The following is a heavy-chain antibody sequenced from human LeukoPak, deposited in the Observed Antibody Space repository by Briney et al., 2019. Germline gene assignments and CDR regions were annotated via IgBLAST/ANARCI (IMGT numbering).Heavy chain of an antibody. CDR1: GFTFSSYA. V-gene: IGHV3-30-3*01. D-gene: IGHD6-19*01. Sequence: GGSLRLSCAASGFTFSSYAMNWVRQAPGKGLEWVALISYDGSNKNYADSVKGRFTISRDNSKNTLYLQMNSLRAEDTAVYYCARDINPPYSSGWYKLRGILDYWGQGTLVTVSS. CDR3: ARDINPPYSSGWYKLRGILDY. J-gene: IGHJ4*02. CDR2: ISYDGSNK.